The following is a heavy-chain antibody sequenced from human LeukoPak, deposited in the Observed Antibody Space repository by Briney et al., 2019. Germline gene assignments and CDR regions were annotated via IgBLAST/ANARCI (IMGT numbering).Heavy chain of an antibody. V-gene: IGHV3-23*01. J-gene: IGHJ6*03. CDR3: AKGGAVSSKSIIMVRGTRRYYYNMDV. D-gene: IGHD3-10*01. CDR2: ISDSGSST. CDR1: GFTFSSYG. Sequence: GGSLRLSCAASGFTFSSYGTSWVRQAPGKGLEWVSSISDSGSSTYYADSVKGRFTISRDNSKNTLYLQINSLRAEDTAVYYCAKGGAVSSKSIIMVRGTRRYYYNMDVWGKGTTVTISS.